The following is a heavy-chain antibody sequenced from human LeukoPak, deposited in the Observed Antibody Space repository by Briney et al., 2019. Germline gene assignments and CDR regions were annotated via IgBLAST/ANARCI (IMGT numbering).Heavy chain of an antibody. CDR3: TTVAIVVVRNYYYYMDV. J-gene: IGHJ6*03. V-gene: IGHV3-48*03. D-gene: IGHD3-22*01. CDR1: GFTFSSYE. Sequence: GGSLRLSCAASGFTFSSYEMNWVRQAPGKGLEWVSYISSSGSTIYYADSVKGRFTISRDNAKNSLYLQMNSLKTEDTAVYYCTTVAIVVVRNYYYYMDVWGKGTTVTVSS. CDR2: ISSSGSTI.